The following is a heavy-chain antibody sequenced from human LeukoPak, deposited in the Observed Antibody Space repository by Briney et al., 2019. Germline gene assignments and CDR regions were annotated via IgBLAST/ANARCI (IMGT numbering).Heavy chain of an antibody. D-gene: IGHD1-26*01. CDR2: INPSGGST. J-gene: IGHJ5*02. Sequence: ASVKVSCKASGYTFTSDYMHWVRQAPGQGLEWMGIINPSGGSTSYAQKFQGRVTMTRDTSTSTVYMELSSLRSEDTAVYYCARDKFSGSYFPHWFDPWGQGTLVILSS. V-gene: IGHV1-46*03. CDR3: ARDKFSGSYFPHWFDP. CDR1: GYTFTSDY.